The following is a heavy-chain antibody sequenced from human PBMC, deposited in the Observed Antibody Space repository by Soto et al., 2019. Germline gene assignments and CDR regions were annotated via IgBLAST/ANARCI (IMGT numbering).Heavy chain of an antibody. CDR3: ARVRVIRGVIPSPFGL. D-gene: IGHD3-10*01. CDR2: IIPLYGTV. J-gene: IGHJ4*02. V-gene: IGHV1-69*06. CDR1: GGTFNSYG. Sequence: QDHLAQSGAEVKKPGSSVTVSCKASGGTFNSYGISWVRQAPGQGLDWMGVIIPLYGTVNYAQKFQGRVSITADKSTSTAYMDLSSLRSDDTAVYYCARVRVIRGVIPSPFGLWGPGTLVTVSS.